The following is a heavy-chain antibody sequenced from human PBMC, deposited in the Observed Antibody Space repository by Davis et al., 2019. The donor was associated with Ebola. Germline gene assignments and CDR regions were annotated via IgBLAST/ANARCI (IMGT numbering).Heavy chain of an antibody. J-gene: IGHJ5*02. V-gene: IGHV3-9*01. CDR1: GLTFDNYA. D-gene: IGHD3-10*01. CDR3: AKDFYGSGSYIDA. Sequence: SLKISCATSGLTFDNYAMHWFRQAPGKGLEWVSGITSNSGTTAYADSVQGRFTISRDNAKDSLYLQMNSLRIEDTAFYYCAKDFYGSGSYIDAWGQGTLVAVSS. CDR2: ITSNSGTT.